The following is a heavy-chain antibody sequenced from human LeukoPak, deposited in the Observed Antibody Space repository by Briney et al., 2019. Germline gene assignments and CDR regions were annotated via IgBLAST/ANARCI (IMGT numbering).Heavy chain of an antibody. CDR1: GGSFSGYY. CDR3: ARVGCSSTSCYSIRLDP. J-gene: IGHJ5*02. D-gene: IGHD2-2*01. Sequence: PSETLSLTCAVYGGSFSGYYWSWIRQPPGKGLEWIGEINHSGSTNYNPSLKSRVTISVDTSKNQFSLKLSSVTAADTAVYYCARVGCSSTSCYSIRLDPWGQGTLVTVSS. V-gene: IGHV4-34*01. CDR2: INHSGST.